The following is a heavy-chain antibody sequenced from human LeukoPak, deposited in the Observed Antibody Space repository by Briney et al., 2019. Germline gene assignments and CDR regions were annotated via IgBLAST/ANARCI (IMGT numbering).Heavy chain of an antibody. Sequence: SETLSLTCSVSTGSISSYYWSWVRQPPGKGLEWIGYIHYGRTTNYNPSLRSRVTMSVDTSKNQFSLTLSSVSAADTAVYYCARRSTTGPPYYLEYWGQGTLVTVSS. CDR3: ARRSTTGPPYYLEY. V-gene: IGHV4-59*01. CDR1: TGSISSYY. CDR2: IHYGRTT. J-gene: IGHJ4*02. D-gene: IGHD2-8*02.